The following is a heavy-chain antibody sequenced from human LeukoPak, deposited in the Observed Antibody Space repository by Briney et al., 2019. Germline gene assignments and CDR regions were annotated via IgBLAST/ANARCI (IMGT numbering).Heavy chain of an antibody. CDR1: GGAFNNYT. CDR2: IIPILGIA. Sequence: SVKVSCKASGGAFNNYTVNWVRQAPGQGLEWMGRIIPILGIANYAQKFQGRVTLTADTSTSTVYMELSSLRSEDTAVYYCARGYRGSLPAATLTDWFDPWGQGSLVTVSS. CDR3: ARGYRGSLPAATLTDWFDP. V-gene: IGHV1-69*02. D-gene: IGHD2-2*01. J-gene: IGHJ5*02.